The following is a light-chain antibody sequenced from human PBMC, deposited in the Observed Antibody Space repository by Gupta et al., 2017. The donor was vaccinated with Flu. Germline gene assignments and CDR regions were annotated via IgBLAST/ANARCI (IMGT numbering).Light chain of an antibody. V-gene: IGKV3-15*01. J-gene: IGKJ1*01. CDR1: HSVSSN. Sequence: ERATLSLRSSHSVSSNLALFQQTHDQAPRLLIYGASTRATGIPDRFSSSGSGTEFTLTISSLQSEDFAVYYCQQYKNWPSWTFGQGTKVEIK. CDR2: GAS. CDR3: QQYKNWPSWT.